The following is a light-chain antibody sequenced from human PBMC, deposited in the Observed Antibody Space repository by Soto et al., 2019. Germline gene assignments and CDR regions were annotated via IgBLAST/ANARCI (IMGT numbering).Light chain of an antibody. CDR1: QSVSSNY. Sequence: EIVLTQSPGTLSLSPGERATLSCRASQSVSSNYLAWYQQKPGQAPRVLIYGASSRATGIPERFSGSGSGTDFTLTISRLEPEDVAVYYCQQYGSSPRTFGQGTKVEIK. J-gene: IGKJ1*01. V-gene: IGKV3-20*01. CDR3: QQYGSSPRT. CDR2: GAS.